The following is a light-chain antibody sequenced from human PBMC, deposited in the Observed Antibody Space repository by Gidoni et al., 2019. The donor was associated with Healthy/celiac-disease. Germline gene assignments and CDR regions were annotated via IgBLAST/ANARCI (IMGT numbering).Light chain of an antibody. CDR3: QQSYSTPYT. V-gene: IGKV1-39*01. CDR2: AAS. J-gene: IGKJ2*01. CDR1: QSISSY. Sequence: DIQMTQSPSSLSASVGDRVTITCRASQSISSYLNWYQQKPGKAPKLLIYAASSLQSGVPSRFSCSGSGTDFTLTISSLQPEDFATYYCQQSYSTPYTFXQXTKLEIK.